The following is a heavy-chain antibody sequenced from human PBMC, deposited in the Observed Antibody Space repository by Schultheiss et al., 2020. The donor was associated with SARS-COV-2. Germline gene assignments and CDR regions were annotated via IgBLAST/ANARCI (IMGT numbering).Heavy chain of an antibody. CDR3: ARHGCSGGSCSPYMDV. D-gene: IGHD2-15*01. CDR2: IYYSGST. CDR1: GGSFSGYY. J-gene: IGHJ6*03. V-gene: IGHV4-59*08. Sequence: SETLSLTCAVYGGSFSGYYWSWIRQPPGKGLEWIGYIYYSGSTNYNPSLKSRVTISVDTSKNQFSLKLSSVTAADTAVYYCARHGCSGGSCSPYMDVWGKGTTVTVSS.